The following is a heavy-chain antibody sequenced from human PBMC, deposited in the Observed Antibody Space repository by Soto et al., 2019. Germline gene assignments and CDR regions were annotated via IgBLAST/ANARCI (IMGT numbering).Heavy chain of an antibody. CDR3: AKSVMSTIGPFEY. D-gene: IGHD1-1*01. CDR1: GFAFSSYA. V-gene: IGHV3-23*01. J-gene: IGHJ4*01. Sequence: WGSLRLSCAASGFAFSSYAMGLVRQSPGKGLEWVSSISGIGHSTYYADSVKGRLTIYRDNSKNTLHFQMNSLRAADTAVYYCAKSVMSTIGPFEYRAXGTLGTVSS. CDR2: ISGIGHST.